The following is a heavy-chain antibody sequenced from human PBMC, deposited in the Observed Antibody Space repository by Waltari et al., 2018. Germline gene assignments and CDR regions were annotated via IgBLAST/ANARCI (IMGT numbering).Heavy chain of an antibody. D-gene: IGHD7-27*01. J-gene: IGHJ5*02. Sequence: EVQLMESGGGLVKPGGSLRLSCAASRFTFSTYNMNWVRQAPGKGLEWGSSVSSNGAYIHYGDSVKGRFTISRDNAKTSLYLQMNGLRDEDTAVYYCARGGWGFYLDLWGQGALVTVSS. V-gene: IGHV3-21*01. CDR3: ARGGWGFYLDL. CDR1: RFTFSTYN. CDR2: VSSNGAYI.